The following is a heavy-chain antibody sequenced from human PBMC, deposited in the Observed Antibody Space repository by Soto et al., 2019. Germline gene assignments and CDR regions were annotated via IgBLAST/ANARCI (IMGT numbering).Heavy chain of an antibody. J-gene: IGHJ1*01. CDR1: GYTFSNFG. V-gene: IGHV1-18*01. Sequence: QVQLVQSGTEVKKPGASVKVSCKASGYTFSNFGLSWVRQAPGQGLEWMGWISPSNGQTIYAQNFHGRVTMTTDTSAAPAHMELRSLISDDTAVYYCAKMGRGNLPKLFHVWGHGTLVTVSS. D-gene: IGHD6-6*01. CDR2: ISPSNGQT. CDR3: AKMGRGNLPKLFHV.